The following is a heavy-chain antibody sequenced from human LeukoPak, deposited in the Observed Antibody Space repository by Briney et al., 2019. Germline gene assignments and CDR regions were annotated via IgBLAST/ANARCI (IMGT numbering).Heavy chain of an antibody. CDR3: ARDRRDSVVSYMDV. D-gene: IGHD4-11*01. CDR2: ISSSGSTR. J-gene: IGHJ6*03. Sequence: GGSLRLSCAASGFTFSSYEMNWVRQAPGKGLEWVSYISSSGSTRYYADSVKGRFTISRDNAKNSLYLQMNSLRAEDTVVYYCARDRRDSVVSYMDVWGKGTTVTISS. CDR1: GFTFSSYE. V-gene: IGHV3-48*03.